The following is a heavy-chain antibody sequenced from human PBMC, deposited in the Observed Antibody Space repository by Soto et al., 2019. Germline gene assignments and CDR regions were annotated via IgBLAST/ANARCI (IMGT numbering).Heavy chain of an antibody. CDR1: GGSISSRSYY. V-gene: IGHV4-39*01. CDR3: ASRGQYYDSLNGYPDY. J-gene: IGHJ4*02. CDR2: IYYSVST. Sequence: SQTLSLTCTVSGGSISSRSYYRGWIRQPPGKGLEWIGSIYYSVSTYYNPSLKSRVTISVDTSKNQFSLKLSSVTAADTAVCYGASRGQYYDSLNGYPDYWGQGTLVTVSS. D-gene: IGHD3-9*01.